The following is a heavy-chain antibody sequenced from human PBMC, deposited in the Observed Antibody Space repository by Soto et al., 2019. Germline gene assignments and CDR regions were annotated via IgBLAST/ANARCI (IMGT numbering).Heavy chain of an antibody. CDR2: ITGNGGII. CDR1: GFTFRTYA. D-gene: IGHD2-15*01. Sequence: GGSLRLSCAASGFTFRTYAMNWVRQAPGKGLEWVSVITGNGGIIYYADSVRGRFTISRDNSKNTLYLEMNGLRAEDTAVYYCAKDLRPDGRYDLDYWGQGTTVTVSS. CDR3: AKDLRPDGRYDLDY. V-gene: IGHV3-23*01. J-gene: IGHJ4*03.